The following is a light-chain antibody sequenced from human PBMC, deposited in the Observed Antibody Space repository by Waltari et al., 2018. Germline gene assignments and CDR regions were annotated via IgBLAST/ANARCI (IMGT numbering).Light chain of an antibody. CDR2: AAS. V-gene: IGKV1-9*01. CDR1: KVISNF. J-gene: IGKJ1*01. CDR3: QQLDTYPRT. Sequence: TCRASKVISNFLAWYQQKPGKAPEVLIFAASTLRTGVPSRFSGRGSGTDFTLTISSLQPEDFATYFCQQLDTYPRTFGQGTKVEIK.